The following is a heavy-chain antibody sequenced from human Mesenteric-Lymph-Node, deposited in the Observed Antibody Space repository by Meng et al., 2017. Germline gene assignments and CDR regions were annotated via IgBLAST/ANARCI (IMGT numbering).Heavy chain of an antibody. CDR2: IHHSRPT. CDR3: ARVGAYCGGDCYHPR. J-gene: IGHJ4*02. V-gene: IGHV4-4*02. D-gene: IGHD2-21*02. Sequence: QVTLQESGPGLGKPSGTLSLTSAVSGASVSNDNWWSWVRQPPGKGLEWIGEIHHSRPTNYNPSLKSRVTMSVDESKNQFSLRLSSVTAADTAVYYCARVGAYCGGDCYHPRWGQGTLVTVSS. CDR1: GASVSNDNW.